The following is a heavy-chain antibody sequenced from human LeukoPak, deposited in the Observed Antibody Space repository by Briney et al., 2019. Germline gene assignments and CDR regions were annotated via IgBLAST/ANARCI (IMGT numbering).Heavy chain of an antibody. J-gene: IGHJ6*02. CDR2: FDPEDGET. CDR3: ATAGGFPYYYGMDV. CDR1: GYTLTELS. Sequence: ASVRVSCKVSGYTLTELSMHWVRQAPGKGLEWMEGFDPEDGETIYAQKFQGRVTMTEDTSTDTAYMELSSLRSEDTAVYYCATAGGFPYYYGMDVWGQGTTVTVSS. V-gene: IGHV1-24*01. D-gene: IGHD3-16*01.